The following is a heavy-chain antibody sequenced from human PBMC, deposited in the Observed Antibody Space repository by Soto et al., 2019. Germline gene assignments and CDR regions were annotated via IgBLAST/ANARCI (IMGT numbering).Heavy chain of an antibody. J-gene: IGHJ6*02. CDR1: GGSFTNYI. V-gene: IGHV1-69*02. CDR2: IIPVLGVE. D-gene: IGHD2-21*02. CDR3: AKPPNPGSATASVYGMDV. Sequence: QVQLVQSGAEVKKPGSSVKISCKASGGSFTNYIFTWVRQAPGQGFEWMGRIIPVLGVEYYAQKFQGRVTITADKSTNTAYMELSSLRSEDTAVYYCAKPPNPGSATASVYGMDVWGLGTTVTVSS.